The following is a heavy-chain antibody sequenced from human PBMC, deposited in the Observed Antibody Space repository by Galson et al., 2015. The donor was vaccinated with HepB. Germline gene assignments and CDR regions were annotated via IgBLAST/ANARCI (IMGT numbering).Heavy chain of an antibody. J-gene: IGHJ3*02. D-gene: IGHD3-16*01. CDR3: ARVGAGPSLDI. V-gene: IGHV1-18*01. CDR1: GYTFAHFG. Sequence: SVKVSCKVSGYTFAHFGIAWVRQAPGQGLEWMGWISAYNGITDSTQELQGRLTMTTDTSTSTAFMVLRSLKYDDTAVYCCARVGAGPSLDIWGQVTMVPVSS. CDR2: ISAYNGIT.